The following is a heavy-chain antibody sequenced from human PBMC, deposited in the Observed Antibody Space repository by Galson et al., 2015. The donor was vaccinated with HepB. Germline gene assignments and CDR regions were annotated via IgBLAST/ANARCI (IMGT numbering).Heavy chain of an antibody. J-gene: IGHJ4*02. Sequence: QSGAEVKKPGESLRISCKGSGYSFTSYWISWVRQMPGKGLEWMGIIYPGDSDTRYSPSFQGQVTISADKSISTAYLQWSSLKASDTAMYYCARESYSSSSHIDYFDYWGQGTLVTVSS. CDR2: IYPGDSDT. CDR3: ARESYSSSSHIDYFDY. D-gene: IGHD6-6*01. V-gene: IGHV5-51*01. CDR1: GYSFTSYW.